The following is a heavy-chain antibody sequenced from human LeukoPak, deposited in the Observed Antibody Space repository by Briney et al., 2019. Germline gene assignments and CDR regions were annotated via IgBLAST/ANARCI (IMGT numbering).Heavy chain of an antibody. D-gene: IGHD2-21*02. CDR2: ISSSSSTI. V-gene: IGHV3-48*01. Sequence: PGGSLRLSCAASGFTFSSYSMNWVRQAPGKGPEWVSYISSSSSTIYYADSVKGRFTISRDNAKSSLYLQMNSLRAEDTAVYYCARTDEGSALDIWGQGTMVTVSS. J-gene: IGHJ3*02. CDR1: GFTFSSYS. CDR3: ARTDEGSALDI.